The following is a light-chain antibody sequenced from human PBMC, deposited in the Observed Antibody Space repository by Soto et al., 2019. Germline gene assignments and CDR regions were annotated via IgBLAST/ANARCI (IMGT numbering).Light chain of an antibody. CDR3: QHRSNWPPYT. J-gene: IGKJ2*01. V-gene: IGKV3-11*01. CDR2: DVS. Sequence: EIVLTQSPATLSLSPGERATLSCRASQSVSNYLAWYQQKPGQAPRLVMYDVSSRATDIPARFSGSGSGTDFTLTISSVEPEDFAVYYCQHRSNWPPYTFGQGTKLEIK. CDR1: QSVSNY.